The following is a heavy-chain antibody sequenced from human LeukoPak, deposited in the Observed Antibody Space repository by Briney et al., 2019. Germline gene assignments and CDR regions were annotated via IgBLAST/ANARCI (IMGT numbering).Heavy chain of an antibody. V-gene: IGHV6-1*01. D-gene: IGHD6-6*01. Sequence: SQTLSLTCAISGDSVSSNSAAWNWIRQPPSRGLEWLGRTYYRSKWYNDYAVSVKSRITINPDTSKNQFSLQLNSVTPEDTAVYYCARDSSIFSLYSSSSGFFDYWGQGTLVTVSS. CDR2: TYYRSKWYN. CDR3: ARDSSIFSLYSSSSGFFDY. J-gene: IGHJ4*02. CDR1: GDSVSSNSAA.